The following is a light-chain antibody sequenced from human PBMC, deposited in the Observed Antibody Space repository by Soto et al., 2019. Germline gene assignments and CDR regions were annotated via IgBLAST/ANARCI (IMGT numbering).Light chain of an antibody. CDR2: HAS. J-gene: IGKJ1*01. CDR1: QGISGR. V-gene: IGKV1-12*01. Sequence: DIQMTQSPSSVSASVGDRVTMTGGASQGISGRLAWFQQKPGRAPKFLISHASRLQSGVPSRFSGSESGTDFTLTINSLQPEDFATYYCLQASSFPRTFGQGTKVDI. CDR3: LQASSFPRT.